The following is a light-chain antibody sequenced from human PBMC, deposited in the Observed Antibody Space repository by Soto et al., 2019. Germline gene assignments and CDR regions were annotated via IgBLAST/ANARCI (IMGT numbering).Light chain of an antibody. J-gene: IGLJ3*02. Sequence: QSALTQPASVSGSPGQSITISCTGTSSDVGSYNLVSWYQQHPGKAPKLMIYEGSKRPSGVSNRFSGSKSGNTASLTISGLQAEDVADYSCCSYAGSSTWVFGGGTKLTVL. CDR1: SSDVGSYNL. CDR2: EGS. V-gene: IGLV2-23*01. CDR3: CSYAGSSTWV.